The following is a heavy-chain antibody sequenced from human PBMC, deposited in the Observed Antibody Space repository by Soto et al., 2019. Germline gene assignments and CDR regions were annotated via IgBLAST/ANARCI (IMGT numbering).Heavy chain of an antibody. D-gene: IGHD3-10*01. CDR1: GFTFSRYD. Sequence: SLRLSCAASGFTFSRYDMHWVRQVTGRSLEWVAAIGTAGDSYYPGSVKGRFTISRDDAKNSLYLHMNSLRAGDTAVYYCTRSPVLVRGVRAFDYWGQGTMVTVYS. CDR2: IGTAGDS. CDR3: TRSPVLVRGVRAFDY. J-gene: IGHJ4*02. V-gene: IGHV3-13*01.